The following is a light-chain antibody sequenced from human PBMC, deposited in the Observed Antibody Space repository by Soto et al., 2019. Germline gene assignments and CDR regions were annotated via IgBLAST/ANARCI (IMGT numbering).Light chain of an antibody. CDR3: QQLNSYVYT. J-gene: IGKJ5*01. CDR2: AAS. Sequence: IQLTPSPSSLSASVGDRVTITCRASQGISSYLAWYQQKPGKAPKLLIYAASTLQSGVPSRFSGSGSGTDFTLTISSLQPEEFATYYCQQLNSYVYTFGQGTRLEI. CDR1: QGISSY. V-gene: IGKV1-9*01.